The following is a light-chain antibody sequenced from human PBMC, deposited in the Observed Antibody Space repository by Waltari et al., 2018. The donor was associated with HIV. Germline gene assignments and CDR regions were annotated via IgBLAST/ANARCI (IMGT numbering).Light chain of an antibody. J-gene: IGLJ3*02. CDR1: SSAVGGYHH. V-gene: IGLV2-11*01. Sequence: QSALTQPHSVSGSPGQSVTISCTGTSSAVGGYHHVSWYQQHPGKAPKLMIYDVSKRPSGVHDRFSGSKSGNTASLTISGLQAEDEADYYCCSYAGSYWVFGGGTKLTVL. CDR2: DVS. CDR3: CSYAGSYWV.